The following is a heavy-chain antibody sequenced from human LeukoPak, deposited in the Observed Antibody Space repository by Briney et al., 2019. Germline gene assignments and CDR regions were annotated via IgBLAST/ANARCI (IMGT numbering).Heavy chain of an antibody. J-gene: IGHJ3*02. Sequence: KTGGSLRLSCAASGFTFSNAWMSWVRQAPGKGLEWVGRIKSKTDGGTTDYAAPVKGRFTISRDDSKNTLYLQMNSLKTEDTAVYYCTNYGDYADAFDIWGQGTMVTVSS. CDR1: GFTFSNAW. V-gene: IGHV3-15*01. CDR2: IKSKTDGGTT. CDR3: TNYGDYADAFDI. D-gene: IGHD4-17*01.